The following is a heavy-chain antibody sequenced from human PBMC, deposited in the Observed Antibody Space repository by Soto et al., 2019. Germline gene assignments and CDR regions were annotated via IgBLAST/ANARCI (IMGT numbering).Heavy chain of an antibody. CDR3: ARGYCSGGSCYRY. CDR1: GGSISSSSYY. V-gene: IGHV4-39*01. CDR2: IYYSGST. D-gene: IGHD2-15*01. J-gene: IGHJ4*02. Sequence: SETLSLTCTVSGGSISSSSYYCGWIRQPPGKGLGWIGSIYYSGSTYYNPSLKSRVTISVDTSKNQFSLKLSSVTAADTAVYYCARGYCSGGSCYRYWGQGSKVTVSS.